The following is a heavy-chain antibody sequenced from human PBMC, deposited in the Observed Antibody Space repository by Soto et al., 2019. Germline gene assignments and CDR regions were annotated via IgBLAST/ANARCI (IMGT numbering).Heavy chain of an antibody. CDR2: INHSGST. D-gene: IGHD2-8*02. CDR3: ARDKITGLFDY. J-gene: IGHJ4*02. Sequence: QVQLQQWGAGLLKPSETLSLTCAVYGGSFSGYYWTWIRQPPGTGLEWIGEINHSGSTNDTPSLKSRVTISVDTSKNQFSLKLTSVTAADTAVYYCARDKITGLFDYWGQGTLVTVSS. CDR1: GGSFSGYY. V-gene: IGHV4-34*01.